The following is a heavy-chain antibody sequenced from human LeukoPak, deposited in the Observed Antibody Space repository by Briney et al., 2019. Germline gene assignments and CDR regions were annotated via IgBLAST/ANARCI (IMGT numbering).Heavy chain of an antibody. J-gene: IGHJ4*02. CDR3: ARRNSTYYYDY. V-gene: IGHV5-51*01. Sequence: GESLKISCKGSGYNFANYWIGWVRQMPGKGLEWLGIIFPRDSDTRYSPSFQGQVTISADKSINTAFLQWHSLSASDSAMYYCARRNSTYYYDYWGQGTLVTVSS. D-gene: IGHD2/OR15-2a*01. CDR1: GYNFANYW. CDR2: IFPRDSDT.